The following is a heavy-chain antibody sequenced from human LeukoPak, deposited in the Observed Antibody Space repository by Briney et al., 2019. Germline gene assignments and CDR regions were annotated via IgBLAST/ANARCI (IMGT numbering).Heavy chain of an antibody. CDR3: ARDGIAAAGTFDY. V-gene: IGHV1-69*04. Sequence: SVKVSCKASGGTFSSYAISWVRQAPGQGPEWMGRIIPILGIANYAQKFQGRVTITADKSTSTAYMELSSLRSEDTAVYYCARDGIAAAGTFDYWGQGTLVTVSS. D-gene: IGHD6-13*01. CDR2: IIPILGIA. CDR1: GGTFSSYA. J-gene: IGHJ4*02.